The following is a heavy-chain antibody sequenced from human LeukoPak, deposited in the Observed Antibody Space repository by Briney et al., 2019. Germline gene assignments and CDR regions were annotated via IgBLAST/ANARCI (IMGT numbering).Heavy chain of an antibody. CDR1: GFTFSSYW. CDR3: AKDSGDIVTYYDFWSGYKALDY. V-gene: IGHV3-7*01. D-gene: IGHD3-3*01. Sequence: PGGSLRLSCAASGFTFSSYWMSWVRQAPGKGLEWVANIKQDGSEKYYVDSVRGRFTISRDNAKNSLYLQMNSLRAEDTAVYYCAKDSGDIVTYYDFWSGYKALDYWGQGTLVTVSS. J-gene: IGHJ4*02. CDR2: IKQDGSEK.